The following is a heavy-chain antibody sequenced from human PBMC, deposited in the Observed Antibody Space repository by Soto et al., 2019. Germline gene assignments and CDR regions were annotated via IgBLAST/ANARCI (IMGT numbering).Heavy chain of an antibody. V-gene: IGHV1-69*05. CDR3: ATGALTIFQSY. D-gene: IGHD3-3*01. Sequence: GASVKVSCKASGGTFSTYAISLVRRAPGQGLEWMGGIIPIFGTAKYAQKFQGRVTMTTDTSTSTAYMELRSLRSDDTAVYYCATGALTIFQSYWGQGTLVTVSS. CDR2: IIPIFGTA. J-gene: IGHJ4*02. CDR1: GGTFSTYA.